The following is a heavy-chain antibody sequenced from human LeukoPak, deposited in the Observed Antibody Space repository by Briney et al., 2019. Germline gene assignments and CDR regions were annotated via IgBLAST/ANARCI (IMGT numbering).Heavy chain of an antibody. CDR2: ISISGSTI. J-gene: IGHJ4*02. CDR1: GFTFRRHE. CDR3: ARVGDLVADAIGLGY. Sequence: GGSLRLSCAASGFTFRRHEMNWVGRAPGKGLEWVSYISISGSTIYYADSVKGRFTISRDNAKNSLYLQMNSLRAEDTAVYYCARVGDLVADAIGLGYWGQGTLVTVSS. V-gene: IGHV3-48*03. D-gene: IGHD2-2*01.